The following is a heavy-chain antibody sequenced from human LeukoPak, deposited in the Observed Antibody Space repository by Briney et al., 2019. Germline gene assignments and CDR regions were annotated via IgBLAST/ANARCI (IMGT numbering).Heavy chain of an antibody. V-gene: IGHV4-59*01. CDR1: GGSISSYY. CDR3: ARGVYYDSSGYPRLFDY. D-gene: IGHD3-22*01. J-gene: IGHJ4*02. Sequence: SETLSLTCTVSGGSISSYYWSWIRQPPGKGLEWIGYIYYSGSTNYNPSLKSRVTISVDTSKNQFSLKLSSVTAADTAVYYCARGVYYDSSGYPRLFDYWGQGTLVTVSS. CDR2: IYYSGST.